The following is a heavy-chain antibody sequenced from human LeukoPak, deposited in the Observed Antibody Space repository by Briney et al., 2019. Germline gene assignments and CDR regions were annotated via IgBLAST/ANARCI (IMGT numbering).Heavy chain of an antibody. CDR1: GGSISSYY. D-gene: IGHD6-19*01. CDR3: ARGFGFRSGWYQDHDAFDI. J-gene: IGHJ3*02. Sequence: SETLSLTCTVSGGSISSYYWSWIRQPPGKGLEWIGYIYYSGSTNYNPSLKSRVTISVDTSKNQFSLNLSSVTAADTAVYYCARGFGFRSGWYQDHDAFDIWGQGTLVTVSS. V-gene: IGHV4-59*01. CDR2: IYYSGST.